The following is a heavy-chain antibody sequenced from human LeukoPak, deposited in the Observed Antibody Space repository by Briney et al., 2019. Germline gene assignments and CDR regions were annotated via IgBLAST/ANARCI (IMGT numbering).Heavy chain of an antibody. V-gene: IGHV4-59*01. CDR1: GGSISSYY. CDR2: IYYSGST. D-gene: IGHD6-6*01. Sequence: SETLSLTCTVSGGSISSYYWSWIRQPPGKGLEWIGYIYYSGSTNYNPSLKSRVTISADTSKNQFSLKLSSVTAADTAVYYCARASKLPLYLKRYSSSHYGMDVWGQGTTVTVSS. CDR3: ARASKLPLYLKRYSSSHYGMDV. J-gene: IGHJ6*02.